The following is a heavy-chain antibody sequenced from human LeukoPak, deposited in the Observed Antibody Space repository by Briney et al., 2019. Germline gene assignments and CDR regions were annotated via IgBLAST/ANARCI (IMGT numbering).Heavy chain of an antibody. V-gene: IGHV1-2*02. CDR3: ARFVTATQAYYYYGMDV. CDR1: GYTFTDYY. CDR2: INPNSGGT. Sequence: ASVKVSCKASGYTFTDYYMHWVRQAPGQGLEWMGWINPNSGGTSFAQKFLGRVTMTRDTSISTAYIELSRLRSDDTAVYYCARFVTATQAYYYYGMDVWGQGTTVTVSS. D-gene: IGHD1/OR15-1a*01. J-gene: IGHJ6*02.